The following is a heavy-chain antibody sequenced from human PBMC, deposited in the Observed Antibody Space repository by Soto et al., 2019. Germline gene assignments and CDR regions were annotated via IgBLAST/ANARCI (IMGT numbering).Heavy chain of an antibody. Sequence: SETLSLTCTVSGDSISTFYWGWMRPSPGKEREWIGYVYYTVSTNYNPSLKSRVTISVDRSKNQFSLKLTSANAADTAVYYCARGRTVRNDAADSRDYFYFLDDWGQGTKVTLSS. D-gene: IGHD3-22*01. J-gene: IGHJ4*02. V-gene: IGHV4-59*01. CDR2: VYYTVST. CDR3: ARGRTVRNDAADSRDYFYFLDD. CDR1: GDSISTFY.